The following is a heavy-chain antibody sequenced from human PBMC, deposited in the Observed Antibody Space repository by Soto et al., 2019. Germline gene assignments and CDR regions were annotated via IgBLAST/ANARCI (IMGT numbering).Heavy chain of an antibody. J-gene: IGHJ3*02. D-gene: IGHD6-19*01. CDR3: AKTANGWFSAFDI. CDR1: GFTFSSYA. V-gene: IGHV3-23*01. CDR2: ISGSGGTT. Sequence: EVQLLESGGGLVQPGGSLRLSCAASGFTFSSYAMSWVRQAPGKGLEWVSAISGSGGTTYYADSVKGRFTFSRDNSKNTLYLKINSLRAEDTAVYYCAKTANGWFSAFDIWGQGTMVTVSS.